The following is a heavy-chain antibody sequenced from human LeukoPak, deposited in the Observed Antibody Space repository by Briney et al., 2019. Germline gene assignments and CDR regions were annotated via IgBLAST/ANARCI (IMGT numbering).Heavy chain of an antibody. CDR2: ISSSSGSTI. Sequence: GGSLRLSCAVSGFTFSSSEMNWVRQAPGKGLEWISYISSSSGSTIYYADSVKGRFTISRDNSKSTLYIQMNSLRAEDTAVYYCARAKPKNMVRGLIMRRESRYYFDYWGQGTLVTVSS. D-gene: IGHD3-10*01. V-gene: IGHV3-48*03. J-gene: IGHJ4*02. CDR1: GFTFSSSE. CDR3: ARAKPKNMVRGLIMRRESRYYFDY.